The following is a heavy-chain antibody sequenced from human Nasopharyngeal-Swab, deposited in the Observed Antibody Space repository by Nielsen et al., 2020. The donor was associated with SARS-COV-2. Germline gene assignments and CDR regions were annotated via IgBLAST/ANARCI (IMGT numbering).Heavy chain of an antibody. CDR2: IYHSGTT. V-gene: IGHV4-4*02. Sequence: WIRQPPGKGLEWIGEIYHSGTTNYNPSLKSRVTVSVDKSKNHFSLNLTSVTAADTAIYYCARPSPGRGFDSWGQGTLVTVS. CDR3: ARPSPGRGFDS. D-gene: IGHD3-10*01. J-gene: IGHJ4*02.